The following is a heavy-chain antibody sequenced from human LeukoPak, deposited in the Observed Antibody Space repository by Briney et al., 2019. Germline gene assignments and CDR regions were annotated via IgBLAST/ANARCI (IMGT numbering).Heavy chain of an antibody. D-gene: IGHD7-27*01. CDR2: INPDGTHK. CDR1: GYNFNNSW. Sequence: QSGGSLRLPCAASGYNFNNSWMTWVRNAPGEGLEWVAIINPDGTHKDHLDSVKARYTISRDNAKNSLSLQMNSLRVEDTAVYYCARDPSWGALDIWGQGTMVAVSS. J-gene: IGHJ3*02. CDR3: ARDPSWGALDI. V-gene: IGHV3-7*01.